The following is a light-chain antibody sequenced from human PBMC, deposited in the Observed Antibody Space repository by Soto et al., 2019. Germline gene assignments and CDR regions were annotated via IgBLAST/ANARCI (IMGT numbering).Light chain of an antibody. V-gene: IGLV1-40*01. CDR1: SSNIGAGYD. CDR3: QSCDSSLRGYVL. J-gene: IGLJ2*01. Sequence: QSVLTQPPSVSGAPGQRVTISCTGSSSNIGAGYDVHWYQQLPGTAPKLLIYGNNNRPSGVPDRFSGSKSGTSASLAITGLQAEDEADYYCQSCDSSLRGYVLFGGGTKVTVL. CDR2: GNN.